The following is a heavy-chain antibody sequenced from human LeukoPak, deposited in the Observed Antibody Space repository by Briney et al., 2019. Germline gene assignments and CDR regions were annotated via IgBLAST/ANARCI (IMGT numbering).Heavy chain of an antibody. V-gene: IGHV3-30*04. CDR2: ISYDGSNK. D-gene: IGHD2-2*01. J-gene: IGHJ4*02. Sequence: PGGSLRLSCAASGFTFRTYPMHWVRQAPGKGLEWVAFISYDGSNKYYADSVKGRSTVSRDNSKNTLFLQINSLRAEDTAVYYCARVRVGYCTSTSCQYFDSWGQGTLVSVSS. CDR1: GFTFRTYP. CDR3: ARVRVGYCTSTSCQYFDS.